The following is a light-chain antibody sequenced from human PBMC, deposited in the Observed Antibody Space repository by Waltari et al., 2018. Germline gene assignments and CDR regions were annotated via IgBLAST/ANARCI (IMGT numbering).Light chain of an antibody. CDR3: SSYASGSTL. J-gene: IGLJ2*01. Sequence: QAALPQSPSVSGSPGQSVTISCTGTSSDIGGYNRVSWYQQHPGKAPKLMIYEVSNRPSGVSDRFSGSKSGNTASLIISGLQAEDEADYYCSSYASGSTLFGGGTRLTVL. CDR2: EVS. CDR1: SSDIGGYNR. V-gene: IGLV2-18*02.